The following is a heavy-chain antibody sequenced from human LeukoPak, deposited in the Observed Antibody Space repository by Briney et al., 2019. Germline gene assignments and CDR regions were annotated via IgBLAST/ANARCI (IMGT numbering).Heavy chain of an antibody. CDR2: ISAYNGNT. D-gene: IGHD3-22*01. V-gene: IGHV1-18*01. Sequence: ASVKVSCKASGYTFTSYGISWVRQAPGQGLEWMGWISAYNGNTNYAQKLQGRVTMTTDTSTSTAYMELRSLRSDDTAVYYCARDPGDYYDSTGAFDIWAKGQWSPSLQ. J-gene: IGHJ3*02. CDR1: GYTFTSYG. CDR3: ARDPGDYYDSTGAFDI.